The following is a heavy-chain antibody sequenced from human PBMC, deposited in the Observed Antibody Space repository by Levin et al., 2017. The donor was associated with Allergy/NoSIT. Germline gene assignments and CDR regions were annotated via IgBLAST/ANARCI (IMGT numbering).Heavy chain of an antibody. Sequence: SGGSLRLSCAASGFTFDDYAMHWVRQAPGKGLEWVSGISWNSGSIGYADSVKGRFTISRDNAKNSLYLQMNSLRAEDTALYYCAKGSGWYSGLSMGNPFDYWGQGTLVTVSS. CDR2: ISWNSGSI. D-gene: IGHD6-19*01. CDR3: AKGSGWYSGLSMGNPFDY. J-gene: IGHJ4*02. CDR1: GFTFDDYA. V-gene: IGHV3-9*01.